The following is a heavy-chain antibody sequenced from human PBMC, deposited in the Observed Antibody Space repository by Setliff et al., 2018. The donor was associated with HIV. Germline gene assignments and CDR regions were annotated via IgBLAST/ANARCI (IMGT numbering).Heavy chain of an antibody. CDR2: MYYSGST. CDR3: ARVFVDTAVLRVLEYYFDA. D-gene: IGHD5-18*01. CDR1: GGSISSSSYY. V-gene: IGHV4-39*07. J-gene: IGHJ4*02. Sequence: SETLSLTCTVSGGSISSSSYYWGWVRQPPGKGLEWIGSMYYSGSTYYTPSLKSRITISLDTSKNQFSLRMRSVTAADTAVYYCARVFVDTAVLRVLEYYFDAWGRGTLVTGSS.